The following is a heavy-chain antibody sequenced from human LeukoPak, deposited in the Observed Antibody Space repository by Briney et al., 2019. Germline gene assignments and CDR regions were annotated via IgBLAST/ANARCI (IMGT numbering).Heavy chain of an antibody. J-gene: IGHJ3*01. Sequence: ASVKVSCKASGYTFTSYAMHWVRQAPGQRLEWMGWINAGNGNTKYSQKFQGRVTITRDTSASTAYMELSSLRSEDTAVYYCARDAVVGTGIAFDVWGQGTMVTVSS. CDR3: ARDAVVGTGIAFDV. CDR1: GYTFTSYA. D-gene: IGHD4-23*01. CDR2: INAGNGNT. V-gene: IGHV1-3*01.